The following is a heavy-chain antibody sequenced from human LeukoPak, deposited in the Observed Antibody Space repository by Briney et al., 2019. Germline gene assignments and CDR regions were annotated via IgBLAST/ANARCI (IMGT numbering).Heavy chain of an antibody. CDR3: ARYSGSYPHDAFDI. D-gene: IGHD1-26*01. CDR1: GYTFTSYG. V-gene: IGHV1-18*01. J-gene: IGHJ3*02. CDR2: ISAYNGNT. Sequence: GASVKVSCKASGYTFTSYGISWVRQAPGQGLEWMGWISAYNGNTNYAQKLQGRVTMTTDTSTSTAYMELRSLRSDDTAVYYCARYSGSYPHDAFDIWGQGTMVTVSS.